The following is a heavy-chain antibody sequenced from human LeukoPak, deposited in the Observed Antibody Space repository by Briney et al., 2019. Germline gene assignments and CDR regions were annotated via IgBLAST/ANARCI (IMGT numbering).Heavy chain of an antibody. V-gene: IGHV3-53*01. CDR1: GFTVSSNY. J-gene: IGHJ6*02. D-gene: IGHD3-22*01. CDR3: ARDRTRSGYYYDSSGRSMDV. Sequence: GGSLRLSCAASGFTVSSNYMSWVRQAPGKGLEWVSVIYSGGSTYYADSVKGRFTISRDNAKNSLYLQMNSLRAEDTAVYYCARDRTRSGYYYDSSGRSMDVWGQGTTVTVSS. CDR2: IYSGGST.